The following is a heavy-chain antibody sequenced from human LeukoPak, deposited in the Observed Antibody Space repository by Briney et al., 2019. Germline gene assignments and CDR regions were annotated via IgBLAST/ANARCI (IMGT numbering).Heavy chain of an antibody. CDR1: GFTFSSYG. D-gene: IGHD4-17*01. CDR3: AKAPSFYRDFPNLLDY. V-gene: IGHV3-30*18. J-gene: IGHJ4*02. CDR2: ISYDGSNK. Sequence: GRSLRLSCAASGFTFSSYGMHWVRQAPVKGLEWVAVISYDGSNKYYADSVKGRFTISRDNSKNTLYLQMNSLRAEDTAVHYCAKAPSFYRDFPNLLDYWGQGTLVTVSS.